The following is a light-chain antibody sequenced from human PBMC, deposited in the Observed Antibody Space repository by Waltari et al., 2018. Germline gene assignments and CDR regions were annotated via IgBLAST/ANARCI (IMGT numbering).Light chain of an antibody. CDR2: GAS. CDR1: QSVSSN. J-gene: IGKJ4*01. V-gene: IGKV3-15*01. Sequence: EIVMTQSPATLSVSPGERATPSCRASQSVSSNLAWYQQKPGQAPRLLIYGASTSATGIPARFSGSGSGTEFTLTISSLQSEDFAVYYCQQYNNWPPLTFGGGTKVEIK. CDR3: QQYNNWPPLT.